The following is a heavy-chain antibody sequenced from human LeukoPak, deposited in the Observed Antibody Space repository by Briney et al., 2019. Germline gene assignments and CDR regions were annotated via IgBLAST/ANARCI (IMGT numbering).Heavy chain of an antibody. CDR2: ISYDGSNK. CDR1: EFTFSSYA. J-gene: IGHJ6*02. V-gene: IGHV3-30*04. D-gene: IGHD1-7*01. Sequence: GGSLRLSCAASEFTFSSYAMHWVRQAPGKGLEWVAVISYDGSNKYYADSVKGRFTISRDNSKNTLYLQMNSLRAEDTAVYYCARDGPSLTGTTHGMDVWGQGTTVTVSS. CDR3: ARDGPSLTGTTHGMDV.